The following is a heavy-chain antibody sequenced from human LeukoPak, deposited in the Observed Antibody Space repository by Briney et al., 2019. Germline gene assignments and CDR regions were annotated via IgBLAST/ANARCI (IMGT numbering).Heavy chain of an antibody. Sequence: GGSLRLSCAASGFTFSSYGMSWVRQAPGKGLEWVSAISGSGGSTYYADSVKGRFTISRDNSKNTLYLQMNSLRAEDTAVYYCARTVSIAAAGTSFDYWGQGTLVTVSS. CDR3: ARTVSIAAAGTSFDY. J-gene: IGHJ4*02. CDR1: GFTFSSYG. CDR2: ISGSGGST. V-gene: IGHV3-23*01. D-gene: IGHD6-13*01.